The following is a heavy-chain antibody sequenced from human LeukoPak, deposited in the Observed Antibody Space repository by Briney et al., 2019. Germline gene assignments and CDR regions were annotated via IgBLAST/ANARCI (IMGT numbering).Heavy chain of an antibody. J-gene: IGHJ4*02. D-gene: IGHD2-2*01. CDR2: ISYDGSNK. Sequence: PGRSLRLSCAASGFTFSSYAMHWVRQAPGKGLEWVAVISYDGSNKYYADSVKGRFTISRDNSKNTLYLQMNSLRAGDTAVYYCAREEGIVVVPAAMDYWGQGTLVTVSS. CDR1: GFTFSSYA. V-gene: IGHV3-30*04. CDR3: AREEGIVVVPAAMDY.